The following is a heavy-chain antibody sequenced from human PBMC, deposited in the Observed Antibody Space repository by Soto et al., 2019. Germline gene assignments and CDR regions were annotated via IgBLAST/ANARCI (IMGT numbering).Heavy chain of an antibody. CDR1: GGSISSGDYY. CDR2: IHNSGRT. V-gene: IGHV4-30-4*01. Sequence: QVQLQESGPGLVKPSQTLSLTCTVSGGSISSGDYYWSWIRQPPGKGLGWIGYIHNSGRTYYTPSLRSGLSISVDTSKTQFSLKLTSVTAADTAVYYCARERLGADSSGDYWNYLDGWVQWTTVTFS. CDR3: ARERLGADSSGDYWNYLDG. D-gene: IGHD3-22*01. J-gene: IGHJ6*02.